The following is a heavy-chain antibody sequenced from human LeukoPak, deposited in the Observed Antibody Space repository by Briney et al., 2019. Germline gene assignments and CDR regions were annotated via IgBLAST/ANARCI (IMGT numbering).Heavy chain of an antibody. V-gene: IGHV3-30*04. D-gene: IGHD6-19*01. CDR3: ARDDGPIAVAGIDN. Sequence: GGSLRLSCAASGFTFSSYAMHWVRQAPGKGLEWVAVISYDGSNKYYADSVKGRFTISRDNSKNTLYLQMNSLRAEDAAVYYCARDDGPIAVAGIDNWGQGTLVTVSS. J-gene: IGHJ4*02. CDR2: ISYDGSNK. CDR1: GFTFSSYA.